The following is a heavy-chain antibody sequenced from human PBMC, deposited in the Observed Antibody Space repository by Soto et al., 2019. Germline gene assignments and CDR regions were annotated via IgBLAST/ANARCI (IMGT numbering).Heavy chain of an antibody. CDR1: GYTFSSYA. CDR2: INAGYGNT. CDR3: ASDTRDGTFDF. J-gene: IGHJ4*02. V-gene: IGHV1-3*01. Sequence: GASVKGSCKASGYTFSSYAMHWVRQAPGQRLEWMGWINAGYGNTKSSQKFQDRVTISRDTSASTAYMELTSLRSEDTAVYYCASDTRDGTFDFWGQGTLVTVSS. D-gene: IGHD1-1*01.